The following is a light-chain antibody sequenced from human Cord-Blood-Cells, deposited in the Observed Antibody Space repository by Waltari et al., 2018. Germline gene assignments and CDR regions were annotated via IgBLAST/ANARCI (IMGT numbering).Light chain of an antibody. V-gene: IGLV1-47*01. Sequence: QSALTQPPSASGTPGQTVTISCSGSSSHIGSNSVYWYQQLPGTAPKLLIYRNNQRPSGVPDRFSGSKSGTSASLAISGLRSEDEADYYCAAWDDSLSGRVFGGGTKLTVL. J-gene: IGLJ3*02. CDR1: SSHIGSNS. CDR3: AAWDDSLSGRV. CDR2: RNN.